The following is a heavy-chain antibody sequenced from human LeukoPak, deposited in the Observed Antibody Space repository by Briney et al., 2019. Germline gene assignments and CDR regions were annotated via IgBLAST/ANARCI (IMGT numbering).Heavy chain of an antibody. CDR1: GFTFSSYG. J-gene: IGHJ6*02. V-gene: IGHV3-30*18. Sequence: GGSLRLSCEASGFTFSSYGMHWVRQAPGKGLEWVAVISYDGSNKYYADSVKGRFTISRDNSKNTLYLQMNSLRAEDTAVYYCAKDGRLSLQWLDDYYYYGMDVWGQGTTVTVSS. CDR2: ISYDGSNK. CDR3: AKDGRLSLQWLDDYYYYGMDV. D-gene: IGHD5-12*01.